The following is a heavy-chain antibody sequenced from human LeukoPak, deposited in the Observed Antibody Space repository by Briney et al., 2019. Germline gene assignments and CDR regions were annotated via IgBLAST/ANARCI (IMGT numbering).Heavy chain of an antibody. CDR2: IYTSGST. J-gene: IGHJ6*02. CDR1: GGSISSYY. D-gene: IGHD2-15*01. V-gene: IGHV4-4*07. Sequence: PSETLSLTCTVSGGSISSYYWSWIRQPAGKGLEWIGRIYTSGSTNYNPSLKSRVTISVDTSKNQFSLKLSSVTAADTAVYYCARDRKRAYCSGGSCSPNYYYYGMDVWGQGTTVTVSS. CDR3: ARDRKRAYCSGGSCSPNYYYYGMDV.